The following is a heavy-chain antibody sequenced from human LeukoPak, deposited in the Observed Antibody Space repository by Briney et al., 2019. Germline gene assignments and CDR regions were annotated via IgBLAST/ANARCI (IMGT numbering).Heavy chain of an antibody. D-gene: IGHD3-16*02. J-gene: IGHJ4*02. CDR1: GYTLTELS. Sequence: ASVKVSCKVSGYTLTELSMHWVRQAPGKGLEWMGGFDPEDGETIYARRFQGRVTMTEDTSTDTAYMELSGLRSEDTAVYYCATWDAGGGYLGYWGQGTLVTVSS. CDR2: FDPEDGET. CDR3: ATWDAGGGYLGY. V-gene: IGHV1-24*01.